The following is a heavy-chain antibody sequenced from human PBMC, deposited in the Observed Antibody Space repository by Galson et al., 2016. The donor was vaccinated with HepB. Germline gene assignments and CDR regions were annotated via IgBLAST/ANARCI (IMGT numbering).Heavy chain of an antibody. CDR2: IFYSGST. D-gene: IGHD1-26*01. CDR1: GGSISTYY. V-gene: IGHV4-59*12. Sequence: SETLSLTCTVSGGSISTYYWSWIRQPPGKGLELIGYIFYSGSTNYNSSLKSRVAISVDTSKNQFSLRLRSVTAADTAVYYCARAGIVGATHDAFHIWGQGTMVTVSS. CDR3: ARAGIVGATHDAFHI. J-gene: IGHJ3*02.